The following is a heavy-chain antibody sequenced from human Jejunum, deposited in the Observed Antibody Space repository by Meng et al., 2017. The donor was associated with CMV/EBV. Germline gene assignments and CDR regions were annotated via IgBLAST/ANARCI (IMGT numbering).Heavy chain of an antibody. CDR2: TRYDGENK. D-gene: IGHD1-26*01. CDR1: GFRFSSLG. Sequence: GFRFSSLGMHWVRQAPGKGLEWVAFTRYDGENKYYADSVKGRFTISKDNSKNMLFLHMTSLRPEDTAVYYCANFPSSAYYSEMDVWGQGTTVTVSS. V-gene: IGHV3-30*02. J-gene: IGHJ6*02. CDR3: ANFPSSAYYSEMDV.